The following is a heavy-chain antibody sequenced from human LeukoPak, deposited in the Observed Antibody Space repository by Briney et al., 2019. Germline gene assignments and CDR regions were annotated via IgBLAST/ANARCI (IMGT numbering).Heavy chain of an antibody. CDR1: GGSISNYY. V-gene: IGHV4-59*01. CDR3: AGSIVATFYFDN. CDR2: IHYSGTT. J-gene: IGHJ4*02. D-gene: IGHD5-12*01. Sequence: SETLSLTCTVSGGSISNYYWSWIRQPPGKGLEWIGYIHYSGTTIYNPSLKSRVTISIDTSKNQFSLTLSSVTAADAAVYYCAGSIVATFYFDNWGQGTLVTVSS.